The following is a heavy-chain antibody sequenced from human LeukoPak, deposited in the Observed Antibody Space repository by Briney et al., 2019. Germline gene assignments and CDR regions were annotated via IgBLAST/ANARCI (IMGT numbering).Heavy chain of an antibody. CDR2: IYYSGST. V-gene: IGHV4-30-4*01. CDR1: GGSFSGYY. Sequence: SETLSLTCAVYGGSFSGYYWSWIRQPPGKGLEWIGYIYYSGSTYYNPSLKSRVTISVDTSKNQFSLKLSSVTAADTAVYYCARGVSHGAFDIWGQGTMVTVSS. D-gene: IGHD3-22*01. CDR3: ARGVSHGAFDI. J-gene: IGHJ3*02.